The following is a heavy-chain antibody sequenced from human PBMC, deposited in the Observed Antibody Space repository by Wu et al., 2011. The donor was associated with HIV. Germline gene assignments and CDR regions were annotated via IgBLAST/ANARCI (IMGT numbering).Heavy chain of an antibody. CDR3: ARGXRIFGA. CDR1: GYTFSKYH. J-gene: IGHJ3*01. CDR2: INPSDGTT. Sequence: QVQLVQSEAEVRKPGASVKVSCKASGYTFSKYHMHWVRQAPGQGPEWMGIINPSDGTTAYAQKFQGRVTMTRNTSISTAYMELSSLRSEDTAVYYCARGXRIFGAWGQGTMVTVSS. D-gene: IGHD3-3*01. V-gene: IGHV1-46*01.